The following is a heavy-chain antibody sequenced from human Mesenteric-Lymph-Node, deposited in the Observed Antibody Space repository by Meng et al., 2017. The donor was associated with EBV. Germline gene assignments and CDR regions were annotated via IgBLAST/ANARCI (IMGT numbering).Heavy chain of an antibody. V-gene: IGHV4-30-4*01. D-gene: IGHD2-15*01. Sequence: RLQGSGPGLVKPSQPLSPTCAVSGDSITSSGYCWSWIRQAPGKGLEWIGYIYYSGSTYYNPSLKSRITMSVDTSKNQFSLELSSVTAADTAVYYCARGPVVVVEAFDIWGQGTVVTVSS. CDR2: IYYSGST. J-gene: IGHJ3*02. CDR3: ARGPVVVVEAFDI. CDR1: GDSITSSGYC.